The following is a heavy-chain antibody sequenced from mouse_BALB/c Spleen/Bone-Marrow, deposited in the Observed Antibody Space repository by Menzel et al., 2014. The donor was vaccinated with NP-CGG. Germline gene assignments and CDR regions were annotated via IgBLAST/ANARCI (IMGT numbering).Heavy chain of an antibody. CDR2: INPESSTI. D-gene: IGHD1-2*01. V-gene: IGHV4-1*02. CDR3: TRLTYYGLTDY. Sequence: EVKLQESGGGLVQPGGSLKLSCTVSGFDFSRYWMSWVRQAPGKGLQWTGEINPESSTINYTPSLKDKFIISRDNAKNTLYLQMSKVRSEDTALYYCTRLTYYGLTDYWGQGTTLTVSS. CDR1: GFDFSRYW. J-gene: IGHJ2*01.